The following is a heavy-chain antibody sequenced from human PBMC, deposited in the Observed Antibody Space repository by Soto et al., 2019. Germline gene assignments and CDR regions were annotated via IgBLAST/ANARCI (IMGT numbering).Heavy chain of an antibody. CDR1: GYTFTGYY. CDR2: INPNSGGT. D-gene: IGHD5-12*01. CDR3: ARDGPGYSGYDYGFDY. Sequence: ASVKVSCKASGYTFTGYYMHWVRQAPGQGLEWMGWINPNSGGTNYAQKFQGWVTMTRDTSISTAYMELSRLRSDDTAVYYCARDGPGYSGYDYGFDYWGQGTLVT. V-gene: IGHV1-2*04. J-gene: IGHJ4*02.